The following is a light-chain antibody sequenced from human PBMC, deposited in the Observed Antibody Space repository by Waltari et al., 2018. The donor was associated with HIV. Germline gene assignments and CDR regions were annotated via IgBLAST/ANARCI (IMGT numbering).Light chain of an antibody. Sequence: QSALTQPASVSGSPGQSITISCTGTSSDVGSYNLVSWYQQHPGKAPKLMIYKGSKRPSGVSNRFSGSKSGNTASLTISGLQAEDEADYYCCSYAGSSTLDWVFGGGTKLTVL. J-gene: IGLJ3*02. V-gene: IGLV2-23*01. CDR1: SSDVGSYNL. CDR2: KGS. CDR3: CSYAGSSTLDWV.